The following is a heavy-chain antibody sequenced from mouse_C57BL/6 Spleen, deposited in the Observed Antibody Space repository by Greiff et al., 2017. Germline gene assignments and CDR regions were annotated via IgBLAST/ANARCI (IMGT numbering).Heavy chain of an antibody. CDR3: ARYRLYGSSPLLAY. D-gene: IGHD1-1*01. CDR1: GFTFTDYY. V-gene: IGHV7-3*01. J-gene: IGHJ3*01. Sequence: EVQLVESGGGLVQPGGSLSLSCAASGFTFTDYYMSWVRQPPGKALEWLGFIRNKANGYTTEYSASVKGRFTISRDNSQSILYLQMNALRAEDSATYYCARYRLYGSSPLLAYWGQGTLVTVSA. CDR2: IRNKANGYTT.